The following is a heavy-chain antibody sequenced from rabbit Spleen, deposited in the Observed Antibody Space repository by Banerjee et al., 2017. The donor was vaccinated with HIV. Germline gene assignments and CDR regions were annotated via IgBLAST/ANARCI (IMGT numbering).Heavy chain of an antibody. J-gene: IGHJ2*01. CDR2: IDTNDGDT. D-gene: IGHD1-1*01. V-gene: IGHV1S40*01. CDR3: ARNYVNAFDP. Sequence: ESGGGLVKPGASLTLTCTASGFSFIAGYYMCWVRQAPGKGLEWIACIDTNDGDTDYANWPKGRFTISKTSSTTVTLQMTSLTAADTATYFCARNYVNAFDPWGQGTLVAVS. CDR1: GFSFIAGYY.